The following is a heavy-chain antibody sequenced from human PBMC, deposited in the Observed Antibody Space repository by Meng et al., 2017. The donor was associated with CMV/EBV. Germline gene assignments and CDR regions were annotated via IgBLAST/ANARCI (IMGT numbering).Heavy chain of an antibody. CDR3: ARDMGFYGSGMAPFDP. V-gene: IGHV4-59*01. Sequence: QVQLQESGPGLVKPSETLSLTCTVSGGSISSYYCSWIRQPPGKGLEWIGYIYYSGSTNYNPSLKSRVTISVDTSKNQFSLKLSSVTAADTAVYYCARDMGFYGSGMAPFDPWGQGTLVTVSS. J-gene: IGHJ5*02. D-gene: IGHD3-10*01. CDR2: IYYSGST. CDR1: GGSISSYY.